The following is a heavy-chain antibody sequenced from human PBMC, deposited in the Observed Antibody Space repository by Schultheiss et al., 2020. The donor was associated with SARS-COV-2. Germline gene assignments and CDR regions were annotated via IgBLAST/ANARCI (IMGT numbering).Heavy chain of an antibody. CDR3: ARVNYYDSSGTGIDY. D-gene: IGHD3-22*01. V-gene: IGHV4-34*09. CDR1: GGSFSGYY. Sequence: LRLSCTVYGGSFSGYYWSWIRQPPGKGLEWIGEINHSGSTNYNPSLKSRVTISVDTSKNQFSLKLSSVTAADTAVYYCARVNYYDSSGTGIDYWGQGTLVTVSS. J-gene: IGHJ4*02. CDR2: INHSGST.